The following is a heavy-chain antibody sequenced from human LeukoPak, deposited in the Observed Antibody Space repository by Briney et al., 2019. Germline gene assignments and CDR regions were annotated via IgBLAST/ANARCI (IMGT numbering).Heavy chain of an antibody. Sequence: PGGSLRLSCAASGFTFSNAWMSWVRQAPGKGLEWVGRIKSKTDGGTTDYAAPVKGRFTISRDDSKNTLYLQMNSLKTEDTAVYYCTSTPHHYDFWSGYSRYNWFGPWGQGTLVTVSS. J-gene: IGHJ5*02. CDR2: IKSKTDGGTT. D-gene: IGHD3-3*01. CDR3: TSTPHHYDFWSGYSRYNWFGP. V-gene: IGHV3-15*01. CDR1: GFTFSNAW.